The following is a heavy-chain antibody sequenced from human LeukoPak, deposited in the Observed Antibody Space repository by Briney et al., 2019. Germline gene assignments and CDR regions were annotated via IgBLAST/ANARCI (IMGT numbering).Heavy chain of an antibody. CDR2: INPNSGGT. V-gene: IGHV1-2*02. J-gene: IGHJ4*02. CDR1: GYTFTGYY. Sequence: GASVKVSCKASGYTFTGYYMHWVRQAPGQGLEWMGWINPNSGGTNYAQKFQGRVTMTRDTSINTVFMELSRLTFDDTAVYYCSREDFWGQGTLVTVSS. CDR3: SREDF.